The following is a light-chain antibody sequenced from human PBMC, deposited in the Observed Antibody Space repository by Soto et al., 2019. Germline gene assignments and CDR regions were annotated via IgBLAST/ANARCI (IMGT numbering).Light chain of an antibody. J-gene: IGLJ2*01. CDR1: KLGDKY. Sequence: SYELTQPPSVSVSPGQTASITCSGDKLGDKYASWYQQKPGQSPVLVIYQDNKRPSGIPERFSGSNSGNTATLTISGTQAMDEADYYCQAWDSSTVIFGGGTKLTVL. CDR3: QAWDSSTVI. V-gene: IGLV3-1*01. CDR2: QDN.